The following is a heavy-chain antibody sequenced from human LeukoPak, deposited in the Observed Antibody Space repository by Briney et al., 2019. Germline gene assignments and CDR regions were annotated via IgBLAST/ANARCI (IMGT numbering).Heavy chain of an antibody. J-gene: IGHJ3*02. CDR3: ARDSGSYPHATFDI. CDR1: GGSISSGGYY. Sequence: SQTLSLTCTVSGGSISSGGYYWSWIRQPPGKGLEWIGYIYHSGSTYYNPSLQSRVTISVDTSKNQFSLKLSSVTAADTAAYYCARDSGSYPHATFDIWGQGTMVTVSS. CDR2: IYHSGST. D-gene: IGHD1-26*01. V-gene: IGHV4-30-2*01.